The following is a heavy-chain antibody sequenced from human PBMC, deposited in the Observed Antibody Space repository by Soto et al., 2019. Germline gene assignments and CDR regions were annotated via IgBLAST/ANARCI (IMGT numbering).Heavy chain of an antibody. CDR2: INHSGST. Sequence: SETRSLTCAVYGGSFSGYYWGWIRQPPGKGLEWVGEINHSGSTNYNPSLKSRVTISVDTSRNQFSLKPSSVTAADTAVYYCARDRPRDYYDSSGYPIDYGMDVWGQGTTVTVSS. J-gene: IGHJ6*02. V-gene: IGHV4-34*01. D-gene: IGHD3-22*01. CDR3: ARDRPRDYYDSSGYPIDYGMDV. CDR1: GGSFSGYY.